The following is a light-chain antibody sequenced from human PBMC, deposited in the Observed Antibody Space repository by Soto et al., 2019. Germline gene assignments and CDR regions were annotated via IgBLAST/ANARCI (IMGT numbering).Light chain of an antibody. CDR3: QHHNSFPWT. Sequence: DTQMTQSPSTLSASVGDRLTITCRASQSISTWLAWYQQKPGKPPKLLIYKASSLETGVPSRFSGSGSGTEFTLTIISLQTDDFATYYCQHHNSFPWTFGQGTTGEIK. CDR1: QSISTW. V-gene: IGKV1-5*03. CDR2: KAS. J-gene: IGKJ1*01.